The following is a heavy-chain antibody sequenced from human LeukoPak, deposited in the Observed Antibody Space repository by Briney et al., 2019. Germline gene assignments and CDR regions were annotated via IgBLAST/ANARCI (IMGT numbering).Heavy chain of an antibody. D-gene: IGHD3-16*01. CDR2: IYTSGST. Sequence: PSETLSLTCTVYGGSFSGYYWSWLRQPAGKGLEWIGRIYTSGSTNYNPSLKSRVTMSVDTSKNQFSLKLSSVTAADTAVYYCARDYGDAFDIWGQGTMVTVSS. CDR1: GGSFSGYY. V-gene: IGHV4-4*07. J-gene: IGHJ3*02. CDR3: ARDYGDAFDI.